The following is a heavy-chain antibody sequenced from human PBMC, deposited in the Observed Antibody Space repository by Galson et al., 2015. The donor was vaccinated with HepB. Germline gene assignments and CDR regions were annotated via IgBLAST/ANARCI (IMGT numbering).Heavy chain of an antibody. Sequence: SLRLSCAASGFSFSSYSMNWVRQAPGKGLEWVAYISSSSNNIYYTGSVKGRFTISLDTSVSTAYLQISSLKAEDTAVYYCARGRYYGSGSDSYYYYGMDVWGQGTTVTVSS. CDR3: ARGRYYGSGSDSYYYYGMDV. D-gene: IGHD3-10*01. CDR1: GFSFSSYS. J-gene: IGHJ6*02. V-gene: IGHV3-48*04. CDR2: ISSSSNNI.